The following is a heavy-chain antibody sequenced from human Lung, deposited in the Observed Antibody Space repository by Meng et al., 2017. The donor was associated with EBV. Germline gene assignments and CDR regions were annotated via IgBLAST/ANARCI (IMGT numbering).Heavy chain of an antibody. Sequence: VQPPLWGEGFLKPSRTLSLPCGVSGRSFSSSYWSWIRQPPGKGLEWIGQINYSGITNYNPSLKSRVTISVDTSKNQFSLSLNSVTAADTAVYYCARGGTSSAPFDYWGQETLVTVSS. J-gene: IGHJ4*02. CDR1: GRSFSSSY. D-gene: IGHD2-2*01. CDR2: INYSGIT. V-gene: IGHV4-34*01. CDR3: ARGGTSSAPFDY.